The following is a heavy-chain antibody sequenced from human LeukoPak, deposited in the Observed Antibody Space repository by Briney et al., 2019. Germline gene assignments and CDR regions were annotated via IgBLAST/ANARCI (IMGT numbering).Heavy chain of an antibody. CDR2: AYYSGST. V-gene: IGHV4-39*01. Sequence: SETLSPTCSVSGGSISSSSYYWSWIRQPPGKGLECIGSAYYSGSTYYNPSLKSRVTISVDTSKNQFSLKLNSVTAADTAVYYCARQVRDSSGYYKASYFDYWGQGTLVTVSS. D-gene: IGHD3-22*01. CDR3: ARQVRDSSGYYKASYFDY. CDR1: GGSISSSSYY. J-gene: IGHJ4*02.